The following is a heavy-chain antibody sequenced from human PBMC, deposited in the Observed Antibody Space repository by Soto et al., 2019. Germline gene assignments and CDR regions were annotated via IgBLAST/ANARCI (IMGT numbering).Heavy chain of an antibody. J-gene: IGHJ4*02. CDR1: GFDVSNTD. D-gene: IGHD3-22*01. CDR2: IYSGGYT. CDR3: AREAIIVIAAAEYYLDY. V-gene: IGHV3-66*01. Sequence: EVQLVESGGDLVQRGGSLRLSCAASGFDVSNTDMSWVRQAPGKGLEWVSVIYSGGYTNYADSVKGRFIVSRDSPKNTLYLQMDSLRAEDTAVYYCAREAIIVIAAAEYYLDYWGQGTLVTVSS.